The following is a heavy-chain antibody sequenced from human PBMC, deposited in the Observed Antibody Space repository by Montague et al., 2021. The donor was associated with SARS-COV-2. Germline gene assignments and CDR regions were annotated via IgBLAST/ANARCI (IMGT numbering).Heavy chain of an antibody. V-gene: IGHV3-23*01. J-gene: IGHJ5*02. Sequence: SLRLSCEASGFSFSAYALSWFRQAPGKGLKWVSAITPGGDIPYYADSVRGRFTISRDNARNTVYLQMDSLRVEDTAVYYCVKDTYGSFDPWGLGTLVTVSS. CDR1: GFSFSAYA. CDR2: ITPGGDIP. D-gene: IGHD5-24*01. CDR3: VKDTYGSFDP.